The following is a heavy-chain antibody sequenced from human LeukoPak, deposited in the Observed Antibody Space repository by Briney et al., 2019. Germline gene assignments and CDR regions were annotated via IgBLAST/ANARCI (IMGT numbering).Heavy chain of an antibody. CDR3: AKDLGYCSGGSCYNAFDI. Sequence: PGGSLRLSCAASGFTFSSYAMSWVRQAPGKGLEWVSGISGSGGSTYYADSVKGRFTISRDNSKNTLYLQMNSLRAEDTAVYYCAKDLGYCSGGSCYNAFDIWGQGTIVTVSS. CDR2: ISGSGGST. V-gene: IGHV3-23*01. J-gene: IGHJ3*02. D-gene: IGHD2-15*01. CDR1: GFTFSSYA.